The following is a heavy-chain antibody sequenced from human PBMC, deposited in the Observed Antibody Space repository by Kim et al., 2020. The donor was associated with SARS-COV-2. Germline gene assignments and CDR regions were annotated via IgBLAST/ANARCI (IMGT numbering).Heavy chain of an antibody. V-gene: IGHV3-9*01. D-gene: IGHD2-2*02. Sequence: GGSLRLSCAASGFTFGDYAMHWARQVPGKGLEWVSGIGWNSGNTGYAASVEGRFTISRDNANNSLYLQMNSLRGEDTAFYYCAKGRLVVPAAIMDYWGQGILVTVSS. CDR1: GFTFGDYA. J-gene: IGHJ4*02. CDR2: IGWNSGNT. CDR3: AKGRLVVPAAIMDY.